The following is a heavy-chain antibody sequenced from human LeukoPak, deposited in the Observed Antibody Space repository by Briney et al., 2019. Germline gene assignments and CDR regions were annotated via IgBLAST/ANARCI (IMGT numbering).Heavy chain of an antibody. V-gene: IGHV4-39*07. CDR1: GGSISRSGYY. Sequence: KPSESLSLTCTVSGGSISRSGYYWGWIRQPPGKGLEWIGSIYYSGSSYYNPSLKSRVTISVDKSKNQFSLKLSSVTAADTAVYYCARDFGAFDIWGQGTMVTVSS. D-gene: IGHD3-3*01. CDR2: IYYSGSS. J-gene: IGHJ3*02. CDR3: ARDFGAFDI.